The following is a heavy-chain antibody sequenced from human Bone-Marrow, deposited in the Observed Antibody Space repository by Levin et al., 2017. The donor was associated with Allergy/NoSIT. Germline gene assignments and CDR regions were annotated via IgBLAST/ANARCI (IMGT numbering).Heavy chain of an antibody. J-gene: IGHJ6*03. V-gene: IGHV4-61*01. CDR1: GGSVNSGSNY. Sequence: SETLSLTCTVSGGSVNSGSNYWSWIRQPPGRGLEWIGYINYSGITNYNPSLKSRVTISADTSKNQFFLRLSSVTAADTAVYYCARDLDYYYYMDVWGKGTTVTVS. CDR2: INYSGIT. CDR3: ARDLDYYYYMDV.